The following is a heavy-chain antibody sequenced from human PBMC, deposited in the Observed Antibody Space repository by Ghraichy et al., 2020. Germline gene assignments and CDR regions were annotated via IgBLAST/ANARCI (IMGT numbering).Heavy chain of an antibody. CDR1: GFTVSSNY. CDR2: IYSGGST. Sequence: GGSRRLSCAASGFTVSSNYMSWVRQAPGKGLEWVSVIYSGGSTYYADSVKGRFTISRDNSKNTLYLQMNSLRAEDTAVYYCARDGTVSYFDYWGQGTLVTVSS. CDR3: ARDGTVSYFDY. D-gene: IGHD5/OR15-5a*01. J-gene: IGHJ4*02. V-gene: IGHV3-66*01.